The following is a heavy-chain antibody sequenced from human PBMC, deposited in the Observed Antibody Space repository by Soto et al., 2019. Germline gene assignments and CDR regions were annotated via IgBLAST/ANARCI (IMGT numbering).Heavy chain of an antibody. CDR1: GFTFSSYG. V-gene: IGHV3-30*18. Sequence: QVQLMESGGGVVQPGRSLRLSCAASGFTFSSYGMHWVRQAPGKGLEWVAVILYDGSNKNYADSVKGRFTISRDNSKNTLHLQVNSVRAEDTAVYYCANEWSGSGSYFMGVGGQGTTVTVSS. J-gene: IGHJ6*02. CDR2: ILYDGSNK. D-gene: IGHD3-10*01. CDR3: ANEWSGSGSYFMGV.